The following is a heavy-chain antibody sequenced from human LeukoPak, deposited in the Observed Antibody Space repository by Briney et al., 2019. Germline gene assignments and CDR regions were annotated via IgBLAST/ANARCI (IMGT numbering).Heavy chain of an antibody. CDR2: MNPNSGNT. Sequence: ASVKVSCKASGYTFTSYDINWVRQATGQGLEWMGWMNPNSGNTGYAQKFQGRVTMTRNTSISTAYMELSGLRSEDTAVYYCARVSYYDFWSGYYKAPWGYYYGMDVWGQGTTVTVSS. V-gene: IGHV1-8*01. D-gene: IGHD3-3*01. CDR1: GYTFTSYD. J-gene: IGHJ6*02. CDR3: ARVSYYDFWSGYYKAPWGYYYGMDV.